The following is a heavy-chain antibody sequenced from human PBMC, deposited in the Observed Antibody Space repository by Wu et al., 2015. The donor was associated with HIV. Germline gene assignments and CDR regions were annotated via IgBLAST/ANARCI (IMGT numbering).Heavy chain of an antibody. CDR1: GFTFTDYF. Sequence: QVQLVQSGAEIKKPGASMKVSCQASGFTFTDYFMHWVRQAPGQGLEWMGWISPSGDDTRFAQKFQGRVTMTRDASISTAYLELSGLRSEDTATYFCARGLLEAGSNNWGEIVPSYNLDVVGQRDHGHRLL. J-gene: IGHJ6*04. D-gene: IGHD7-27*01. V-gene: IGHV1-2*02. CDR3: ARGLLEAGSNNWGEIVPSYNLDV. CDR2: ISPSGDDT.